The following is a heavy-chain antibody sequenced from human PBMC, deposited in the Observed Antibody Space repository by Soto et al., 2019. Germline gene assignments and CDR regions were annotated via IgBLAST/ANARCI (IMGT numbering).Heavy chain of an antibody. Sequence: QEQLVESGGGVVQPGKSLRLSCAASGFTFNTYGMHWVRQAPGKGLEWVAVISYDGSEKYYVDSVKGRFTISKDNSKITLYLQMNSVKPEDTAVYYCAKSPNFYCSSPNCYKDYCDHWGQGTRVTVSS. CDR2: ISYDGSEK. D-gene: IGHD2-2*02. J-gene: IGHJ4*02. V-gene: IGHV3-30*18. CDR1: GFTFNTYG. CDR3: AKSPNFYCSSPNCYKDYCDH.